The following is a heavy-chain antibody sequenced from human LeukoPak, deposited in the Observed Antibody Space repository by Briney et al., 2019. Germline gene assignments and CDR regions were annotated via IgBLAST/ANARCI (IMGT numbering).Heavy chain of an antibody. CDR3: ARNRGSGYPNDY. V-gene: IGHV4-39*01. J-gene: IGHJ4*02. CDR1: GGSISSSSYY. D-gene: IGHD5-12*01. Sequence: SETLSLTCTVSGGSISSSSYYWGWIRQPPGKGLEWIGSIYYSGSTYYNPFLKSRVTISVDTSKNQFSLKLSSVTAADTAVYYCARNRGSGYPNDYWGQGTLVTVSS. CDR2: IYYSGST.